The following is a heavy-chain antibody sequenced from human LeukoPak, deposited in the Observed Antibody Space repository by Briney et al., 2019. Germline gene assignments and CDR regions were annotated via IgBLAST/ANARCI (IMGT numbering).Heavy chain of an antibody. V-gene: IGHV1-18*01. CDR3: ARGYDSSGYLARFWEQADTYFDY. Sequence: EASVKVSCKASGYTFTSYGISWVRQAPGQGLEWMGWISAYNGNTNYAQKLQGRVTMTTDTSTSTAYMELRSLRSGDTAVYYCARGYDSSGYLARFWEQADTYFDYWGQGTLVTVSS. D-gene: IGHD3-22*01. CDR1: GYTFTSYG. J-gene: IGHJ4*02. CDR2: ISAYNGNT.